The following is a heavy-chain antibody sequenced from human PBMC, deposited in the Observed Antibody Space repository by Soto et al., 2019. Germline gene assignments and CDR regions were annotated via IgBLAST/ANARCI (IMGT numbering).Heavy chain of an antibody. D-gene: IGHD3-3*01. CDR1: GGSISNYF. CDR2: IDNSGST. J-gene: IGHJ4*02. CDR3: ARGGQDFWSGPFDY. V-gene: IGHV4-4*07. Sequence: TSETLSLTCTVSGGSISNYFCNWIRQPAGKGLEWIGRIDNSGSTNYNPSLKSRITMSADTSRNQFSLKLNPVTAADTAVYYCARGGQDFWSGPFDYWGQGALVTVSS.